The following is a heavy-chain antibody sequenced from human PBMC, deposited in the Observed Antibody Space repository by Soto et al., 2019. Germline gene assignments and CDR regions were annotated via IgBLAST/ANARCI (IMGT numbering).Heavy chain of an antibody. Sequence: PGGALRLSCAASGFTFSSYAMHWVRQAPGKGLEWVAVISYDGSNKYYADSVKGRFTISRDNSKNTLYLQMNSLRAEDTAVYYCARDGRGRELLPSYFDYWGQGTLVTVSS. V-gene: IGHV3-30-3*01. CDR2: ISYDGSNK. CDR3: ARDGRGRELLPSYFDY. J-gene: IGHJ4*02. CDR1: GFTFSSYA. D-gene: IGHD1-26*01.